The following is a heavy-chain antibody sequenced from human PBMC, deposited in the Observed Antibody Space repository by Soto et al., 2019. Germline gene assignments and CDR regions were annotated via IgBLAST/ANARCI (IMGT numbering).Heavy chain of an antibody. CDR2: IYHSGST. CDR3: ARVHDYGFDY. CDR1: GYSISSGYY. J-gene: IGHJ4*02. Sequence: LSLTCAVSGYSISSGYYWGWIRQPPGKGLEWIGSIYHSGSTYYPPSLKSRVTISVDTSKNQFSLKLSPVTAADTAVFYCARVHDYGFDYWGQGTLVTVSS. V-gene: IGHV4-38-2*01. D-gene: IGHD4-17*01.